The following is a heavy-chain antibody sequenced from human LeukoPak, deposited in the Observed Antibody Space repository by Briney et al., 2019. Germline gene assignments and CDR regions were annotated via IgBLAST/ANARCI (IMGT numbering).Heavy chain of an antibody. J-gene: IGHJ4*02. D-gene: IGHD3-9*01. CDR1: GGSLSSGSYY. V-gene: IGHV4-61*02. Sequence: SETLSLTCTVSGGSLSSGSYYWSWIRQPAGKGLEWIGRIYTSGSTNYNPSLKSRVTISVDTSKNQFSLKLSSVTAADTAVYYCARSPLYYDILTGYYERQSFDYWGQGTLVTVSS. CDR2: IYTSGST. CDR3: ARSPLYYDILTGYYERQSFDY.